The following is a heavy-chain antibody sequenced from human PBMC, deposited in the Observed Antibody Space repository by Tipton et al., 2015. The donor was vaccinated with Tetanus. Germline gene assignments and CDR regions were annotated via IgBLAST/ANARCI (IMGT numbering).Heavy chain of an antibody. D-gene: IGHD1-26*01. CDR3: AKVVGWGDYFDS. Sequence: GLVKPSETLSLTCTVSGGSVRSGDYSWNWIRQPPGKGLEWLAYVSYSGRTNSNYSLKSRITISQDTSKNQFSLRLTSVTAADTAVYYCAKVVGWGDYFDSWGQGILVTVSS. J-gene: IGHJ4*02. CDR2: VSYSGRT. CDR1: GGSVRSGDYS. V-gene: IGHV4-61*08.